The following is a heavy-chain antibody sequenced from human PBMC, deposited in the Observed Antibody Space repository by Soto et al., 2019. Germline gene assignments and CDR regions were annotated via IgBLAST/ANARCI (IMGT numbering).Heavy chain of an antibody. CDR1: GFTFSNFV. Sequence: GGSLRLSXAASGFTFSNFVMSWVRQAPGKGLEWVSAIGGGGGSTYYADSVKGRFTISRDNSKSTMYLQMNSLRADDTAVYYCAKDGGYSVAFDIWGQGTMVTVSS. D-gene: IGHD2-15*01. CDR2: IGGGGGST. J-gene: IGHJ3*02. V-gene: IGHV3-23*01. CDR3: AKDGGYSVAFDI.